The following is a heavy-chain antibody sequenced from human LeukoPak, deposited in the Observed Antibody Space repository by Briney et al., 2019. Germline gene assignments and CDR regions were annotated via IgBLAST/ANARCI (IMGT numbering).Heavy chain of an antibody. Sequence: GASVKVSCKASGYTFTSYDINWVRQATGQGLEWMGWINPNSGGTNYAQKFQGWVTMTRDTSISTAYMELSRLRSDDTAVYYCARERLHFYYYYGMDVWGQGTTVTVSS. CDR2: INPNSGGT. D-gene: IGHD4-11*01. V-gene: IGHV1-2*04. J-gene: IGHJ6*02. CDR1: GYTFTSYD. CDR3: ARERLHFYYYYGMDV.